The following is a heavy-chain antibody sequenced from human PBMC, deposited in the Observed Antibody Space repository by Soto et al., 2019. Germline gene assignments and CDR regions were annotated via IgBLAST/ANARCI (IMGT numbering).Heavy chain of an antibody. Sequence: GGSLRLSCAASGFTFSSYAMSWVRQAPGKGLEWVSAISGSGGSTYYAYSVKGRFTISRDNSKNTLYLQMNSLRAEDTAVYYCAKDRKIYCSGGSCRPSYGMDVWGQGTTVTVSS. CDR2: ISGSGGST. V-gene: IGHV3-23*01. CDR3: AKDRKIYCSGGSCRPSYGMDV. CDR1: GFTFSSYA. J-gene: IGHJ6*02. D-gene: IGHD2-15*01.